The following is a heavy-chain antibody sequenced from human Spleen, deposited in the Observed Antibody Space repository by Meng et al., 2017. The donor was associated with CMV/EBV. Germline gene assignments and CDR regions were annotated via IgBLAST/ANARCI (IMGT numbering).Heavy chain of an antibody. V-gene: IGHV3-23*01. Sequence: GESLKISCAASGFTLSSYAMSWVRQAPGKGLEWVSAISGSGGSTYYADSVKGRFTISRDNSKNTLYLQMNSLRAEDTAVYYCARSKDIVVVPAAENYYYYGMDVWGQGTTVTVSS. CDR3: ARSKDIVVVPAAENYYYYGMDV. J-gene: IGHJ6*02. CDR1: GFTLSSYA. CDR2: ISGSGGST. D-gene: IGHD2-2*01.